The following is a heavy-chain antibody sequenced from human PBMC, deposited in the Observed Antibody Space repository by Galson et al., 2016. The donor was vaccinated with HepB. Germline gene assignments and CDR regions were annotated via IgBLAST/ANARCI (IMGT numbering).Heavy chain of an antibody. D-gene: IGHD3-16*01. CDR1: GGSISGYY. CDR3: AMTFKGAY. J-gene: IGHJ4*02. CDR2: IHDSGNT. Sequence: SETLSLTCTVSGGSISGYYYNWIRQSPGNGLEWIGYIHDSGNTNYNPSLKSRVTMSRDTSKKQFSLKLTSVTAADTAVYYCAMTFKGAYWGQGNLVTVSS. V-gene: IGHV4-59*01.